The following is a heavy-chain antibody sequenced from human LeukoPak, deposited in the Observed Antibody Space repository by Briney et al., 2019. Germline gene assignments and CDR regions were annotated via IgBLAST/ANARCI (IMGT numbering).Heavy chain of an antibody. CDR1: GGSISNGGYY. CDR3: ARVRPKVDYYDLGGWFDP. D-gene: IGHD3-22*01. J-gene: IGHJ5*02. Sequence: SETLSLTCTVSGGSISNGGYYWSWIRQHPGKGLEWIGYIYYSGSTYYNPSLKSRVTISVDTSKNQFSLKLSSVTAADTAVYYCARVRPKVDYYDLGGWFDPWGQGTLVTVSS. V-gene: IGHV4-31*03. CDR2: IYYSGST.